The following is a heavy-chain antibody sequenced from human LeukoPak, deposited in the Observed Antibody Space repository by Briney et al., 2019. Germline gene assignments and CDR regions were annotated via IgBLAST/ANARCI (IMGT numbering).Heavy chain of an antibody. J-gene: IGHJ4*02. Sequence: GGSLRLSCAASGFSVSSNYMSWVRQAPGKGLEWVSVIYSGGTTYYADSVKGRFTISRDNSKNTLYLQMNSLRAEDTAVYYCARGSNFYDSSGYYHPFDYWGQGTLVTVSS. CDR3: ARGSNFYDSSGYYHPFDY. CDR2: IYSGGTT. CDR1: GFSVSSNY. D-gene: IGHD3-22*01. V-gene: IGHV3-53*01.